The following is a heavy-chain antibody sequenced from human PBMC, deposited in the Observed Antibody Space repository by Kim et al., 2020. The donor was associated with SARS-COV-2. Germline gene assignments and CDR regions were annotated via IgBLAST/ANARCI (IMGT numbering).Heavy chain of an antibody. J-gene: IGHJ6*02. CDR3: AKDREDMTSSSYGMDV. V-gene: IGHV3-23*01. CDR1: GFTFSNYA. CDR2: ISSNGGRT. D-gene: IGHD6-6*01. Sequence: GGSLRLSCAASGFTFSNYAMTWVRQAPGKGLEWVSSISSNGGRTYYADSVKGRFTISRDNSKNMLYLQINSLRTDNTALYYCAKDREDMTSSSYGMDVWGQGTAVTVSS.